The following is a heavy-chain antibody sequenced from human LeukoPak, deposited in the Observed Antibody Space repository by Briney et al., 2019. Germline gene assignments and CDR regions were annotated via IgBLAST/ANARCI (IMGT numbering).Heavy chain of an antibody. CDR1: GFTFSSYW. D-gene: IGHD3-9*01. CDR3: AKNYDILTGHFDY. Sequence: GGSLRLSCAASGFTFSSYWMHWVRQAPGKGLVWVSRINSDGSSTSYADSVKGRFTISRDNSKNTLYLQMNSLRAEDTAVYYCAKNYDILTGHFDYWGQGTLVTVSS. V-gene: IGHV3-74*01. J-gene: IGHJ4*02. CDR2: INSDGSST.